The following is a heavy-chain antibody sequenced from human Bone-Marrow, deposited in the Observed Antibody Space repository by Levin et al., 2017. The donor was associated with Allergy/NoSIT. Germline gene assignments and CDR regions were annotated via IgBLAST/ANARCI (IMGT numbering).Heavy chain of an antibody. CDR3: ARDQLPQRGYYYYGMDV. J-gene: IGHJ6*02. CDR2: INPNSGGT. CDR1: GYTFTGYY. V-gene: IGHV1-2*02. D-gene: IGHD2-2*01. Sequence: ASVKVSCKASGYTFTGYYMHWVRQAPGQGLEWMGWINPNSGGTNYAQKFQGRVTMTRDTSISTAYMELSRLRSDDTAVYYCARDQLPQRGYYYYGMDVWGQGTTVTVSS.